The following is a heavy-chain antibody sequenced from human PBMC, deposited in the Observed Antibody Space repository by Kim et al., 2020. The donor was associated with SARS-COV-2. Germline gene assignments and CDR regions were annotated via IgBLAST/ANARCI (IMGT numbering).Heavy chain of an antibody. CDR2: IYYSRST. CDR1: GGSISSYY. CDR3: ARGHRGGLQYTCNWYFD. D-gene: IGHD3-10*01. V-gene: IGHV4-59*01. Sequence: SETLSLTCTVSGGSISSYYWSWIRQPPGKGLEWIGYIYYSRSTKYNPSLKSRGTITVDTSKNQFSLKLSSVTAADTAGYYCARGHRGGLQYTCNWYFD. J-gene: IGHJ2*01.